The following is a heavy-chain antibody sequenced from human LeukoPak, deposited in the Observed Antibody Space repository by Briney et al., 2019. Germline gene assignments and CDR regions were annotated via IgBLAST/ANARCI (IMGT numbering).Heavy chain of an antibody. CDR3: ARAPGVRGVTAYYYYMDV. V-gene: IGHV3-30*02. CDR1: GFTFSSYG. Sequence: GGSLRLSCAASGFTFSSYGMHWVRQAPGKGLEWVAFIRDDGSNKHYADSVKGRFTISRDNSKNTLYVQMNSLRAEDTAVYYCARAPGVRGVTAYYYYMDVWGKGTTVTISS. J-gene: IGHJ6*03. CDR2: IRDDGSNK. D-gene: IGHD3-10*01.